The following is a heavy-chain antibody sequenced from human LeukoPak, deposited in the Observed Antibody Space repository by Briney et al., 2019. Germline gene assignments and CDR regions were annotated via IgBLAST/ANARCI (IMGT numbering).Heavy chain of an antibody. V-gene: IGHV3-33*08. J-gene: IGHJ3*02. CDR1: GRTFSDDG. CDR3: ATAVAAFDN. Sequence: GTSLTLSCTASGRTFSDDGLHGWLRAPARGGEGVAVRCYDGSNEYYAHSVGGRFTISIDNSKNTLYLQMNTLIIEDTAVYYCATAVAAFDNGAQGTVIPVS. CDR2: RCYDGSNE.